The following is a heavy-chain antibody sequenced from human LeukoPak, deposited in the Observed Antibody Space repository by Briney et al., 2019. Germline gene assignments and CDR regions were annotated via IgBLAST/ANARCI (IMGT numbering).Heavy chain of an antibody. D-gene: IGHD4-23*01. CDR2: ISSSGSTI. V-gene: IGHV3-48*03. CDR1: GFTFSSYE. J-gene: IGHJ6*03. CDR3: ARVVISFMDV. Sequence: PGGSLRLSCAASGFTFSSYEMNWVRQAPGKGLEWVSYISSSGSTIYYADSVKGRFTISRDNAKNSLYLQMNSLRAEDTAVYYCARVVISFMDVWGKGTTVTVSS.